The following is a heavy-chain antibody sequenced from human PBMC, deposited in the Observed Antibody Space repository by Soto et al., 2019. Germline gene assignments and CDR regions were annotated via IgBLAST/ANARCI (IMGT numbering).Heavy chain of an antibody. CDR3: ARVEVAHYYYYMDV. V-gene: IGHV4-34*01. CDR2: INHSGSA. D-gene: IGHD5-12*01. Sequence: NPSETLSLTCAVYGGSFSGYYWSWIRQPPGKGLEWIGEINHSGSANYNPSLKSRVTISVDTSKNQFSLKLSSVTAADTAVYYCARVEVAHYYYYMDVWGKGTTVTVSS. CDR1: GGSFSGYY. J-gene: IGHJ6*03.